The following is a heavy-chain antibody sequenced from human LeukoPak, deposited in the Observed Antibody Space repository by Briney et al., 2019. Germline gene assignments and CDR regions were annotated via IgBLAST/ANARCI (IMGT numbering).Heavy chain of an antibody. J-gene: IGHJ4*02. CDR2: INHSGST. D-gene: IGHD1-1*01. CDR3: ARGKTTFDY. V-gene: IGHV4-34*01. CDR1: GGSFSGYY. Sequence: SETLSLTCAVYGGSFSGYYWSWIRQPPGKGLEWIGEINHSGSTNYNPSLKSRVTISVDTSMNQFSLKLSSVTAADTAVYYCARGKTTFDYWGQGTLVTVSS.